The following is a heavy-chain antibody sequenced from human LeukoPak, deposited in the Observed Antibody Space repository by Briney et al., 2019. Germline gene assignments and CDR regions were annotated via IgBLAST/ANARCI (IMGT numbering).Heavy chain of an antibody. CDR2: ISSSGSTI. D-gene: IGHD5-18*01. J-gene: IGHJ6*02. V-gene: IGHV3-11*01. CDR3: ARGAPYSYGLLYYYYYGMDV. CDR1: GFTFSDYY. Sequence: GGSLRLSCAASGFTFSDYYMSWIRQAPGKGLEWVSYISSSGSTIYYADSVKGRFTISRDNAKNSLYLQMNSLRAEDTAVYYCARGAPYSYGLLYYYYYGMDVWGQGTTVTVSS.